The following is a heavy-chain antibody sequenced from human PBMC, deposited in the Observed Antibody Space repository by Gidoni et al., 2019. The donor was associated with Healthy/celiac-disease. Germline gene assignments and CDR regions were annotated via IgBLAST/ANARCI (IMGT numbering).Heavy chain of an antibody. CDR1: GGAITSSSSY. Sequence: QLQLQESGTGLVKRSETLSLTGTVPGGAITSSSSYWGWIRQPPGKGLEWIGSIYYSGSTYYNPSLKSRITISVDTSKNQFSLKLSSVTAANTAVYYCARRGRITIFGVVIMGYFDYWGQGTLVTVSS. CDR3: ARRGRITIFGVVIMGYFDY. D-gene: IGHD3-3*01. V-gene: IGHV4-39*01. CDR2: IYYSGST. J-gene: IGHJ4*02.